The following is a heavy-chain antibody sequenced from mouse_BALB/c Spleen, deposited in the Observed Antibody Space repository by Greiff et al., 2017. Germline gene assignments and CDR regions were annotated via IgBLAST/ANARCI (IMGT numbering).Heavy chain of an antibody. D-gene: IGHD2-4*01. CDR3: ACYDYDSYYYAMDY. CDR2: ISYSGST. CDR1: GYSITSDYA. J-gene: IGHJ4*01. V-gene: IGHV3-2*02. Sequence: EVQLQQSGPGLVKPSQSLSLTCTVTGYSITSDYAWNWIRQFPGNKLEWMGYISYSGSTSYNPSLKSRISITRDTSKNQFFLQLNSVTTEDTATYYCACYDYDSYYYAMDYWGQGTSVTVSS.